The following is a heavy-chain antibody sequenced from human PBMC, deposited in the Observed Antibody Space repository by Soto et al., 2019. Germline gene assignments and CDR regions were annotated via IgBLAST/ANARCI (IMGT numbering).Heavy chain of an antibody. D-gene: IGHD4-17*01. CDR3: ASSPLNYGDNNCGNRNGMDV. CDR1: GGSISSGGYY. V-gene: IGHV4-31*03. Sequence: PSETLSLTCTVSGGSISSGGYYWSLLRQHPGKGREWIGYIYYSGSTYYNPTLKSRVTISVDTSKNQFSLKMRSVTAADTAVYYCASSPLNYGDNNCGNRNGMDVWGQGTTVTVSS. J-gene: IGHJ6*02. CDR2: IYYSGST.